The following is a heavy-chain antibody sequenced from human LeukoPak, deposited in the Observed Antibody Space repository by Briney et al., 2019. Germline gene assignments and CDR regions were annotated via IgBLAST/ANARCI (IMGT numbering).Heavy chain of an antibody. J-gene: IGHJ4*02. V-gene: IGHV3-53*01. CDR1: GFTVSSNY. D-gene: IGHD3-16*02. CDR3: ARTKTFGGVIVTYYFDY. Sequence: GSLTLSCAASGFTVSSNYMSWVRQAPGKGLEWVSVIYSGGSTYYVDSVKGRFTISRDNSKNTLYLQMNSLRAEDTAVYYCARTKTFGGVIVTYYFDYWGQGTLVTVSS. CDR2: IYSGGST.